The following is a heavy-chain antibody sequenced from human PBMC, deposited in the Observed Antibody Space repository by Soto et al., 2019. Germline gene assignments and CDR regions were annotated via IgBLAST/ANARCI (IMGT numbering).Heavy chain of an antibody. CDR1: GGSVSSGSYD. CDR3: ARGASITMVRGVMDY. D-gene: IGHD3-10*01. CDR2: IYYSGST. V-gene: IGHV4-61*01. Sequence: PSETLSLTCTVPGGSVSSGSYDWSWIRQPPGKGLEGIGYIYYSGSTNYNPSLKSRVTISVDTSKNQFSLKLSSVTAADTAVYYCARGASITMVRGVMDYWGQGTLVTVSS. J-gene: IGHJ4*02.